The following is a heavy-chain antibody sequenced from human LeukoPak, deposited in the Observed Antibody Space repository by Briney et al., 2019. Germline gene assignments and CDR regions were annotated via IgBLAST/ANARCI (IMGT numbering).Heavy chain of an antibody. J-gene: IGHJ4*02. CDR3: ATVAAAGFFDY. Sequence: PGGSLRLSCAASGFTFSGSAMHWVRQASGKGLEWVGRIRSKTNSYATAYAASVKGKFTISRDDSKNTVYLQMNSLKTEDTAVYYCATVAAAGFFDYWGQGTLVTVSS. CDR2: IRSKTNSYAT. CDR1: GFTFSGSA. V-gene: IGHV3-73*01. D-gene: IGHD6-13*01.